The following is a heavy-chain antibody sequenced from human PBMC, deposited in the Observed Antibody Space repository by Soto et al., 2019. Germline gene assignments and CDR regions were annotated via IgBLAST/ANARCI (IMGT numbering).Heavy chain of an antibody. V-gene: IGHV3-23*01. CDR2: ISGSGGST. CDR1: GFTFSIYA. CDR3: ARLDYSNYGANWFDP. J-gene: IGHJ5*02. D-gene: IGHD4-4*01. Sequence: GGSLRLSCAASGFTFSIYAMSWFRQAPGKGLEWVSAISGSGGSTYYADSVKGRFTISRDNSKNTLYLQMNSLRAEDTAVYYCARLDYSNYGANWFDPWGQGTLVTVSS.